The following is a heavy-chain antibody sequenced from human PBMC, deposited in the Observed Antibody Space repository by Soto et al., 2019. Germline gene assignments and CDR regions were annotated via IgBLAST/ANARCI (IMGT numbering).Heavy chain of an antibody. D-gene: IGHD3-10*01. Sequence: QVQLQESGPGLVKPSQTLSLTCTVSGGSISSGGYYWSWIRQHPGKGLEWIGYIYYSGSTYYNPSLKSRVTTSVDTSTNPFPLKQSSVTAADTAVYYCASLNVLLDYSLYGMDVWGQGTTVTVSS. CDR3: ASLNVLLDYSLYGMDV. V-gene: IGHV4-31*03. CDR1: GGSISSGGYY. CDR2: IYYSGST. J-gene: IGHJ6*02.